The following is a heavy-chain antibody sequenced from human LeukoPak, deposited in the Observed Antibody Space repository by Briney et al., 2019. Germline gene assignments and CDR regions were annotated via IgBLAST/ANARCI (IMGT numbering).Heavy chain of an antibody. CDR1: GYTFTSYD. Sequence: GASVKVSCKASGYTFTSYDINWVRQATGQGLEWMGWMNPNSGNTGYAQKFQGRVTMTRNTSISTAYMELSSLRSEDTAVYYCARSITIFGVVSHDAFDIWGQGTMVTVSS. V-gene: IGHV1-8*01. J-gene: IGHJ3*02. D-gene: IGHD3-3*01. CDR2: MNPNSGNT. CDR3: ARSITIFGVVSHDAFDI.